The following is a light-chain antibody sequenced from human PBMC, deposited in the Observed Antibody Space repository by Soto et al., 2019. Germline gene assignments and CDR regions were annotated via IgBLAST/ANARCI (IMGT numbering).Light chain of an antibody. J-gene: IGLJ3*02. Sequence: QSALTQPASVSGSLGQSITISCTGTTSDVGAYNYVSWYQQHPGKAPQLVIYDVTNRPSGVSNRFSGSKSGNTASLTISGLQDEDEADYYCSSYTSSSTLVFGGGTKLTVL. CDR2: DVT. V-gene: IGLV2-14*03. CDR3: SSYTSSSTLV. CDR1: TSDVGAYNY.